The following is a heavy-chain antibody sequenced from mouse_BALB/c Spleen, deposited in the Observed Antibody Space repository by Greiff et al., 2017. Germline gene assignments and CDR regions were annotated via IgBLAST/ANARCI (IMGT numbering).Heavy chain of an antibody. V-gene: IGHV1S22*01. CDR1: GYTFTSYW. Sequence: LQQPGSELVRPGASVKLSCKASGYTFTSYWMHWVKQRPGQGLEWIGNIYPGSGSTNYDEKFKSKATLTVDTSSSTAYMQLSSLTSEDSAVYYCTRETHYYGSSYWGQGTTLTVSS. CDR3: TRETHYYGSSY. D-gene: IGHD1-1*01. CDR2: IYPGSGST. J-gene: IGHJ2*01.